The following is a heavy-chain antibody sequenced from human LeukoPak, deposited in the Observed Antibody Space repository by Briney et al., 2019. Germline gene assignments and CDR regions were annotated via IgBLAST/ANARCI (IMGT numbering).Heavy chain of an antibody. CDR2: ISSSGSTI. CDR3: AGTIFGNYYYYMDV. D-gene: IGHD3-3*01. CDR1: GFTFSDYY. V-gene: IGHV3-11*04. Sequence: PGGSLRLSCAASGFTFSDYYMSWIRQAPGKGLEWVPYISSSGSTIYYADSVKGRFTISRDNAKNSLYLQMNSQRAEDTAVYYCAGTIFGNYYYYMDVWGKGTTVTVSS. J-gene: IGHJ6*03.